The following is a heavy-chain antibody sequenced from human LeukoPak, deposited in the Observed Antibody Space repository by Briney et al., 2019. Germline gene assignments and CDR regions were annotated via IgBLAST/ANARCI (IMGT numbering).Heavy chain of an antibody. Sequence: SETLSLTCAVYGGSFSGYYWNWIRQYPGKGLEWIGSIYYSGTTQYSPSLKTRVIISVDTSRNQFSLKLSSVTAADTAVYYCARAKYDSSGSYYGVTPRLAVGGFDPWGQGTLVTVSS. CDR2: IYYSGTT. J-gene: IGHJ5*02. CDR3: ARAKYDSSGSYYGVTPRLAVGGFDP. D-gene: IGHD3-22*01. CDR1: GGSFSGYY. V-gene: IGHV4-34*09.